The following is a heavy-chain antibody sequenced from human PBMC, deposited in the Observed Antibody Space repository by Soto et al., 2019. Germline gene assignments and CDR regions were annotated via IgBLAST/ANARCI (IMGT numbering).Heavy chain of an antibody. D-gene: IGHD1-26*01. CDR2: IIPIFGTA. V-gene: IGHV1-69*05. CDR3: ARDYSRYSGSVGGMDV. Sequence: GASVKVSCKASGGTFSSYAISWVRQAPGQGLEWMGGIIPIFGTANYAQKFQGRFTISRDNSKNTLYLQMSSLRAEDTAVYYCARDYSRYSGSVGGMDVWGQGTTVTVSS. CDR1: GGTFSSYA. J-gene: IGHJ6*02.